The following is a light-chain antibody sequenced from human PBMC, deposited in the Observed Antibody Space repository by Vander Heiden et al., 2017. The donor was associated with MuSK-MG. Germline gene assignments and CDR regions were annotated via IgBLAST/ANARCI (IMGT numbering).Light chain of an antibody. CDR3: QTWDITTVV. CDR2: QDI. V-gene: IGLV3-1*01. J-gene: IGLJ7*01. CDR1: KLVDSY. Sequence: SFELMQPPSVSVSPGQTATITCSADKLVDSYASWYQQKPGQSPVLVIYQDIKRPSGIPERFSGSSSGNTATLTISGTQSMDEADYFCQTWDITTVVLGGGTHLTVL.